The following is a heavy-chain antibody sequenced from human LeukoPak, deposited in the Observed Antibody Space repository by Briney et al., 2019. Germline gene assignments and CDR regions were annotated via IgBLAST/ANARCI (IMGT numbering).Heavy chain of an antibody. J-gene: IGHJ3*02. CDR3: ARRSSGYYYGGAFDI. CDR1: GGSISSYY. V-gene: IGHV4-59*08. Sequence: SETLSLTCTVSGGSISSYYWSWIRQPPGKGLGWIGYIYYSGSTNYDPSLKSRVTISVDTSKNQFSLKLSSVTAADTAVYYCARRSSGYYYGGAFDIWGQGTMVTVSS. CDR2: IYYSGST. D-gene: IGHD3-22*01.